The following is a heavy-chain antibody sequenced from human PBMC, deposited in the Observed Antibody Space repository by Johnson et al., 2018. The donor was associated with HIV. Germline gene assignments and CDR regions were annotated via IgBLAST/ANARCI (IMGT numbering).Heavy chain of an antibody. D-gene: IGHD3-22*01. CDR3: AREFDITMMVVVTYAFDI. J-gene: IGHJ3*02. Sequence: QVQLVESGGGVVQPGGSLRLSCAASGFTFSSYGMHWVRQAPGKGLEWVAFMRYDGSNKYYADSVKGRFTISRDNSKNTLYLQMSSLRAEDTAFYYCAREFDITMMVVVTYAFDIWGQGTMVTVSS. V-gene: IGHV3-30*02. CDR2: MRYDGSNK. CDR1: GFTFSSYG.